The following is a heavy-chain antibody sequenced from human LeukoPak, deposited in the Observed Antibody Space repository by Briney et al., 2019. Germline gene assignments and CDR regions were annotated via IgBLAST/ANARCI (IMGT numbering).Heavy chain of an antibody. CDR3: AKPHNTYYYGSGSYYPDY. CDR2: IKQDGSEE. V-gene: IGHV3-7*03. J-gene: IGHJ4*02. D-gene: IGHD3-10*01. Sequence: GGSLRLSCAASGFTFISHWITWVRRPPGRGRKGLANIKQDGSEESYVDSAKGRFTIFRDNAKNSLYLQMNSLRAEDTAVYYCAKPHNTYYYGSGSYYPDYWGQGTLVTVSS. CDR1: GFTFISHW.